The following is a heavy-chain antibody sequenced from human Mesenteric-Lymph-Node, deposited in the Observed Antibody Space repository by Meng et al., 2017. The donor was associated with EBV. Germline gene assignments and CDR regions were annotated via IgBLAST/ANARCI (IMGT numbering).Heavy chain of an antibody. J-gene: IGHJ4*02. D-gene: IGHD4-23*01. V-gene: IGHV2-5*02. CDR3: THINGGGNSGFLDY. CDR2: IYWDDDK. CDR1: GFSLSTSGVG. Sequence: ITLKESGPTLVKPTQTLTLTCTFSGFSLSTSGVGVGWIRQPPGKALEWLALIYWDDDKRYSPSLKSRLTITKDTSKNQVVLTMINMDPVDTATYYCTHINGGGNSGFLDYWGQGTLVTASS.